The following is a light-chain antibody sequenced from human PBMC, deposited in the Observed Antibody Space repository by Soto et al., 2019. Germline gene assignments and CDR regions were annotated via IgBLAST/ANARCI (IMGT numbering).Light chain of an antibody. Sequence: DILLTQSPYALSVSLGERATINCKSSQSGLHSPNNKNYLAWYQHKPGQSPKMLIYWASFRESGVPDRFSGSGSGTDFTLTISSLQSEDVAVYYCQQYYTNSWSFGQGTKVDI. V-gene: IGKV4-1*01. CDR1: QSGLHSPNNKNY. CDR3: QQYYTNSWS. CDR2: WAS. J-gene: IGKJ1*01.